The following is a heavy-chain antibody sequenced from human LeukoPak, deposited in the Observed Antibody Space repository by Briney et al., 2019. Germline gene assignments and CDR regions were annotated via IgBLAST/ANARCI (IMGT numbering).Heavy chain of an antibody. V-gene: IGHV3-7*01. CDR2: MRQDGNEN. Sequence: GSLRLSSAASGFIFSGYWMSWVRQAPGKGLEWVANMRQDGNENYYVDSVKGRFTISRDNAKSSLYLQMNSLRAEDTAVYYCATHSGWRFDYWGQGTLVIVSS. CDR3: ATHSGWRFDY. J-gene: IGHJ4*02. CDR1: GFIFSGYW. D-gene: IGHD6-19*01.